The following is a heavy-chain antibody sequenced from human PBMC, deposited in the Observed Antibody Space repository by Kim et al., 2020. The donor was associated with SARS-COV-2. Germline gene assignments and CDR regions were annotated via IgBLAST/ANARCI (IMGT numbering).Heavy chain of an antibody. J-gene: IGHJ4*01. D-gene: IGHD6-13*01. CDR3: ARHGSGSNLYSEFDY. V-gene: IGHV3-30*04. Sequence: GGSLRLSCAASGFTFSSYAMHWVRQAPGKGLEWVAVISYDGSNKYYADSVKGRFTISRDNSKNTLYLQMNSLRAEDTAVYYCARHGSGSNLYSEFDYWG. CDR1: GFTFSSYA. CDR2: ISYDGSNK.